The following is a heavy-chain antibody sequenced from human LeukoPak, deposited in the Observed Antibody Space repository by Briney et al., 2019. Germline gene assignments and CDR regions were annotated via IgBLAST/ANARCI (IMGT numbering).Heavy chain of an antibody. V-gene: IGHV3-30-3*01. D-gene: IGHD3-10*01. CDR2: ISYDGSNK. Sequence: GGSLRLSCAASGFTFSSYAMHWVRQAPGKGLEWVAVISYDGSNKYYADSVKGRFTISRDNSKNTLYLQMNSLRAEDTAVYYCARANTYYYGSGSLTPGSYGMDVWGQGTTVTVSS. CDR1: GFTFSSYA. J-gene: IGHJ6*02. CDR3: ARANTYYYGSGSLTPGSYGMDV.